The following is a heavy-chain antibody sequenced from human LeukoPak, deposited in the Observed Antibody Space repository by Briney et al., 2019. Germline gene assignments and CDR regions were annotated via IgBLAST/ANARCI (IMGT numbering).Heavy chain of an antibody. CDR2: IRSKANSYAT. D-gene: IGHD4-23*01. V-gene: IGHV3-73*01. Sequence: GGSLRLSCAASGFTFSGSAMHWVRQASGKGLEWVGRIRSKANSYATAYAASVKGRFTISRDDSKNTAYLQMNSLKTEDTAVYYCTSPSVVTRVAFDIWGQGTMVTVSS. J-gene: IGHJ3*02. CDR3: TSPSVVTRVAFDI. CDR1: GFTFSGSA.